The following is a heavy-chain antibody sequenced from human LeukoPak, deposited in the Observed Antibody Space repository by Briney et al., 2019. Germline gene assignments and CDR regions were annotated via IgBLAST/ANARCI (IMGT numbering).Heavy chain of an antibody. CDR1: GYTFTSYY. CDR3: ARGFSYTSYYMDV. Sequence: SVKVSCKASGYTFTSYYMHWVRQAPGQGLEWMGGIIPIFGTANYAQKFQGRVTITADKSTSTAYMELSSLRSEDTAVYYCARGFSYTSYYMDVWGKGTTVTVSS. CDR2: IIPIFGTA. D-gene: IGHD2-2*02. J-gene: IGHJ6*03. V-gene: IGHV1-69*06.